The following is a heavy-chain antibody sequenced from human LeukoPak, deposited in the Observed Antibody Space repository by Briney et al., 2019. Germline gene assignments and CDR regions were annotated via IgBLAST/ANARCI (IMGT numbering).Heavy chain of an antibody. D-gene: IGHD6-19*01. Sequence: GGSLRLSCAASGSTFSSYAMHWVRQAPGKGLEWVAVISYDGSNKCYADSVKGRFTISRDNSKNTLYLQMNSLRAEDTAVYYCAREGKYSSGWLDYWGQGTLVTVSS. CDR1: GSTFSSYA. J-gene: IGHJ4*02. CDR3: AREGKYSSGWLDY. CDR2: ISYDGSNK. V-gene: IGHV3-30-3*01.